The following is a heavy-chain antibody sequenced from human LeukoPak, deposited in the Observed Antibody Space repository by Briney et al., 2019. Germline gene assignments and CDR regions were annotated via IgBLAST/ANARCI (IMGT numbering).Heavy chain of an antibody. CDR1: GFTFSIYN. CDR3: ARLTTTVTTPFDY. CDR2: ISSSSSYI. D-gene: IGHD4-17*01. Sequence: PGGSLRLSCAASGFTFSIYNMNWVRQAPGKGLEWVSSISSSSSYIYYADSVKGRFTIPRDNAKNSLYLQMNSLRAEDTAVYYCARLTTTVTTPFDYWGQGTLVTVSS. V-gene: IGHV3-21*01. J-gene: IGHJ4*02.